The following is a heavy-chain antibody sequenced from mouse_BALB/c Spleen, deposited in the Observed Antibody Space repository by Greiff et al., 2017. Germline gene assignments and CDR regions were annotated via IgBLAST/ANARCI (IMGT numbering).Heavy chain of an antibody. CDR3: ARDVRNYYGSRYYAMDY. Sequence: DVMLVESGGGLVQPGGSLRLSCATSGFTFTDYYMSWVRQPPGKALEWLGFIRNKANGYTTEYSASVKGRFTISRDNSQSILYLQMNTLRAEDSATYSCARDVRNYYGSRYYAMDYWGQGTSVTVSS. CDR1: GFTFTDYY. V-gene: IGHV7-3*02. D-gene: IGHD1-1*01. CDR2: IRNKANGYTT. J-gene: IGHJ4*01.